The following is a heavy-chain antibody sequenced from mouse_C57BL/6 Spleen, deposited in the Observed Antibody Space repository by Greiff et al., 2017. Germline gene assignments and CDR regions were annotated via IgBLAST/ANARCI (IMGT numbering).Heavy chain of an antibody. CDR1: GYTFTSYW. D-gene: IGHD2-4*01. J-gene: IGHJ2*01. CDR3: FLAHDYDGDY. V-gene: IGHV1-64*01. Sequence: VQLQQSGAELVKPGASVKLSCKASGYTFTSYWMHWVKQRPGQGLEWIGMIHPNSGSTNYNEKFKSKATLTVDKSSSTAYMQLSSLTSEDSAVYYCFLAHDYDGDYWGQGTTLTVSS. CDR2: IHPNSGST.